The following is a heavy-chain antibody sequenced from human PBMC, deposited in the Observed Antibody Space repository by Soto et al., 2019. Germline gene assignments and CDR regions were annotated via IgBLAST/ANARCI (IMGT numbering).Heavy chain of an antibody. D-gene: IGHD2-2*01. Sequence: SVKVSCKASGGTFSSYAISWVRQAPGQGLEWMGGIIPIFGTANYAQKFQGRVTITADKSTSTAYMELSSLRSEDTAVYYCARILYCSSTSCRYGMDVWGQGNTVTVSS. CDR2: IIPIFGTA. J-gene: IGHJ6*02. CDR1: GGTFSSYA. CDR3: ARILYCSSTSCRYGMDV. V-gene: IGHV1-69*06.